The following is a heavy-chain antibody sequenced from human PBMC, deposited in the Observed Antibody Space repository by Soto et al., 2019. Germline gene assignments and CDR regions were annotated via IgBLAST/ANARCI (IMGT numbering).Heavy chain of an antibody. CDR2: IYYSGST. J-gene: IGHJ3*02. Sequence: SETLSLTCTVSGGSIRSGGYYWSWIRQHPGKGLEWIGYIYYSGSTYYNPSLKSRVTISVDTSKNQFSLKLSSVTAADTAVYYCARAITAWEAFDIWGQRTMVTVSS. CDR1: GGSIRSGGYY. CDR3: ARAITAWEAFDI. V-gene: IGHV4-31*03. D-gene: IGHD1-26*01.